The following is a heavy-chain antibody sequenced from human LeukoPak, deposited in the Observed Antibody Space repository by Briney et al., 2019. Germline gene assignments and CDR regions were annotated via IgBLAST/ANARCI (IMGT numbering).Heavy chain of an antibody. CDR1: GYTLTELS. CDR2: FDPEDGET. D-gene: IGHD6-19*01. J-gene: IGHJ4*02. Sequence: AASVKVSCKVSGYTLTELSMHWVRQAPGKGLEWMGGFDPEDGETIYAQKFQGRVTMTEDTSTDTAYMELSSLRSEDTAVYYCATAFFRIAVAGNFDYWGQGTLVTVSS. CDR3: ATAFFRIAVAGNFDY. V-gene: IGHV1-24*01.